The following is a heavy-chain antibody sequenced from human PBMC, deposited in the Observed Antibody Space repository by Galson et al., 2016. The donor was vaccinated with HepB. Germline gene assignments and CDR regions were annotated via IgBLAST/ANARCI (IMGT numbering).Heavy chain of an antibody. CDR3: ARPTRIGYRDAFNI. J-gene: IGHJ3*02. CDR1: GYSFNKYW. CDR2: IYPRDSDT. V-gene: IGHV5-51*01. D-gene: IGHD1-1*01. Sequence: QSGAEVKKPGESLKISCEASGYSFNKYWIAWVRRMPGKGLEWMGSIYPRDSDTRYSPSFQGQATISADMSISTAYLQWSSLKASDTAMYYCARPTRIGYRDAFNIWGQGTMVTVSS.